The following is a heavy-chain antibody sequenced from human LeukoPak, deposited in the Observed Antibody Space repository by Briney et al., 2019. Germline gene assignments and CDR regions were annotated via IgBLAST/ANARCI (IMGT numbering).Heavy chain of an antibody. V-gene: IGHV4-4*09. J-gene: IGHJ4*02. CDR2: IYIGGST. Sequence: PSETLSLTCTVSGGSINSHYWSWIRQPPGKGLEWIGYIYIGGSTNYNPSLKSRVTISVDTSKNQFSLKLSSVTAADTAVYYCAKIYGSGSYAYWGQGTLVTVSS. CDR1: GGSINSHY. D-gene: IGHD3-10*01. CDR3: AKIYGSGSYAY.